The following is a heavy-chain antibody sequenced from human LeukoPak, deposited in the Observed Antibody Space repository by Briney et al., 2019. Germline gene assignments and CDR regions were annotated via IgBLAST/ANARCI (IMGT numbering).Heavy chain of an antibody. CDR2: IRSKAYGGTT. Sequence: GGSLRLSCTASGFTFGDYAMSWVRQAPGKGLEWVGFIRSKAYGGTTEYAASVKGRFTISRDDSKSIAYLQMNSLRAEDTAVYYCARDTGTRTGTAGYWGQGTLVTVSS. J-gene: IGHJ4*02. D-gene: IGHD1-7*01. CDR1: GFTFGDYA. CDR3: ARDTGTRTGTAGY. V-gene: IGHV3-49*04.